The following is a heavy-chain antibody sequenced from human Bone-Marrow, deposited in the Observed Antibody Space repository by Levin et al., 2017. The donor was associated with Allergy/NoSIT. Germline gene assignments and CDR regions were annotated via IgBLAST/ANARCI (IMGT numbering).Heavy chain of an antibody. Sequence: KPGGSLRLSCAASGFTFSSYSMNWVRQAPGKGLEWVSSISSSSSYIYYADSVKGRFTISRDNAKNSLYLQMNSLRAEDTAVYYCAREAAGTLGEFDYWGQGTLVTVSS. V-gene: IGHV3-21*01. CDR1: GFTFSSYS. CDR2: ISSSSSYI. CDR3: AREAAGTLGEFDY. J-gene: IGHJ4*02. D-gene: IGHD6-13*01.